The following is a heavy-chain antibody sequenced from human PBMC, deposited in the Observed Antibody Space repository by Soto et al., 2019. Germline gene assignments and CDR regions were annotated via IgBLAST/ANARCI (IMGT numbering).Heavy chain of an antibody. CDR3: AKVDCSSTSCYAGYYYYYYMDV. Sequence: GGSIRLSCAASGFSFSSYAMSWVRQAKGKGLEWVSAISGSGGSTYYADSVKGRFTISRDNSKNTLYLQMNSLRAEDTAVYYCAKVDCSSTSCYAGYYYYYYMDVWGKGTTVTVSS. CDR1: GFSFSSYA. V-gene: IGHV3-23*01. J-gene: IGHJ6*03. D-gene: IGHD2-2*01. CDR2: ISGSGGST.